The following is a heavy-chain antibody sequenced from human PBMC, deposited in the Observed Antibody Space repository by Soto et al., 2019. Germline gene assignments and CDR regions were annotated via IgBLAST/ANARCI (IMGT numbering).Heavy chain of an antibody. D-gene: IGHD3-10*01. CDR1: GFTFSSYG. J-gene: IGHJ6*02. V-gene: IGHV3-30*18. Sequence: QVQLVESGGGVVQPGRSLRLSCAASGFTFSSYGMHWVRQAPGKGQVWVAVISYDGSNKYYADSVKGRFTISRDNSKNTLYLQMNSLRAEDTAVYYCAKDYYGSGSYYIRAEDYYYGMDVWGQGTTVTVSS. CDR2: ISYDGSNK. CDR3: AKDYYGSGSYYIRAEDYYYGMDV.